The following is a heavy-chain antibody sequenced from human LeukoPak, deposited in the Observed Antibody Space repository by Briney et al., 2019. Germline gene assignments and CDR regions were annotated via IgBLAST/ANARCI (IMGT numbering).Heavy chain of an antibody. CDR2: IYHSGST. J-gene: IGHJ4*02. D-gene: IGHD3-16*01. CDR3: ARGVVITFGGAADY. V-gene: IGHV4-38-2*02. CDR1: GYSISSGYY. Sequence: SETLSLTCTVSGYSISSGYYWGWIRQPPGKGLEWIGSIYHSGSTYYNPSLKSRVTISVDTSKNQFSLKLSSVTAADTAVYYCARGVVITFGGAADYWGQGTLVTVSS.